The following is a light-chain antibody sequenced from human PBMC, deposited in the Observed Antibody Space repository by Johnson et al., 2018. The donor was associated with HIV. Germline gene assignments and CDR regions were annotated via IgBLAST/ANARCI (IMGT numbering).Light chain of an antibody. CDR1: SSDMGNYA. V-gene: IGLV1-51*02. CDR3: GTWDSSLSAEV. J-gene: IGLJ1*01. Sequence: QSVLTQPPSVSAAPGQKVTISCSGSSSDMGNYAVSWYQQLPGTAPNLLIYENNKRPSGIPDRFSGSKSGTSATLGITALQTGDEADYYCGTWDSSLSAEVFGTGTKVTVL. CDR2: ENN.